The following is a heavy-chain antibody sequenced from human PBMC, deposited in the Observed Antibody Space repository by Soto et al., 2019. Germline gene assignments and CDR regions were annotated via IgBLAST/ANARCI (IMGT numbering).Heavy chain of an antibody. D-gene: IGHD3-10*01. CDR2: IFHSGST. V-gene: IGHV4-30-4*01. CDR1: GGSINSGDYY. J-gene: IGHJ6*02. CDR3: ARDRYYGSGTYYNFYSGMDV. Sequence: SETLSLTCTVSGGSINSGDYYWTWVRQPPGKGLEWIENIFHSGSTNYTPSLQSRVTISLDMSKNHFSLKLSSVTPADTAVYYCARDRYYGSGTYYNFYSGMDVWGQGTTVTVSS.